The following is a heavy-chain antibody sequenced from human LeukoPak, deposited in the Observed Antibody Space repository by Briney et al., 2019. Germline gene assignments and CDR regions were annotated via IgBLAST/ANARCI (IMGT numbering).Heavy chain of an antibody. CDR3: ADPVVYSSPSDY. D-gene: IGHD6-6*01. Sequence: GGSLRLSCATSQFTFNKFGMTWVRQAPGKGLEWVASVSGNGAQYAASVQGRFAISRDNSKNTLYLQMNSLRAEDTAVYYCADPVVYSSPSDYWGQGTLVTVSS. CDR1: QFTFNKFG. V-gene: IGHV3-23*01. J-gene: IGHJ4*02. CDR2: VSGNGA.